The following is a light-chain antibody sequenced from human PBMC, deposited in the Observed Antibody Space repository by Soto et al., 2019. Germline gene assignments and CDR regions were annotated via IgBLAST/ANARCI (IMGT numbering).Light chain of an antibody. CDR3: QQYNTYWT. CDR1: QSISYW. V-gene: IGKV1-5*01. CDR2: DAS. Sequence: DIQMTQSPSTLSASVGDRVTITCRASQSISYWLAWYQQKPGKAPKVLIYDASSLESGVPSRFSGSGSGTEFTPTINSLQPDDLATYYCQQYNTYWTFGQGTKV. J-gene: IGKJ1*01.